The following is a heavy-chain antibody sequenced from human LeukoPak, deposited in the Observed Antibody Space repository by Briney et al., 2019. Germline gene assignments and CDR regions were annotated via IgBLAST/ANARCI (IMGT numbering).Heavy chain of an antibody. CDR2: IIPIFGTA. D-gene: IGHD2-2*01. J-gene: IGHJ4*02. Sequence: SVKVSCKASGGTFSSYAISWVRQAPGQGLERMGGIIPIFGTANYAQKFQGRVTITTDESTSTAYMELSSLRSEDTAVYYCARDFPYCSSTSCYVDWGQGTLVTVSS. CDR1: GGTFSSYA. V-gene: IGHV1-69*05. CDR3: ARDFPYCSSTSCYVD.